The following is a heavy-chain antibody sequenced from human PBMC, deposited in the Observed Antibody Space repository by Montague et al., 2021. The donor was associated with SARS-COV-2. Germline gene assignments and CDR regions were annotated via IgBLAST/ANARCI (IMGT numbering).Heavy chain of an antibody. V-gene: IGHV4-4*02. D-gene: IGHD3-22*01. Sequence: SETLSLTCAVSGGSISSSNWWSWVRQPPGKGLEWIGEIYHSGSTNYNPSLKSRVTISVDKSKNQFSLKLSSVTAADTAVYYCAGEPYYYDSSGYPYYYYYGMDVWGQGTTVTVSS. CDR2: IYHSGST. CDR1: GGSISSSNW. CDR3: AGEPYYYDSSGYPYYYYYGMDV. J-gene: IGHJ6*02.